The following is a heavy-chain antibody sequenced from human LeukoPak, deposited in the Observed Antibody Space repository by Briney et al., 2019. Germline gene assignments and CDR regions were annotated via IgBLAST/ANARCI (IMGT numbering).Heavy chain of an antibody. J-gene: IGHJ2*01. CDR2: IYHTGAS. CDR1: GGSITTHY. Sequence: SETLSLTCTVSGGSITTHYWSWIRQPPGEGLQWIASIYHTGASNYNPSLKSRITISLDTPKNQFSLELRYVTDADTAEYYCARDTTFYDSSGYHPYWYFDLWGRGTPVTVSS. D-gene: IGHD3-22*01. V-gene: IGHV4-59*11. CDR3: ARDTTFYDSSGYHPYWYFDL.